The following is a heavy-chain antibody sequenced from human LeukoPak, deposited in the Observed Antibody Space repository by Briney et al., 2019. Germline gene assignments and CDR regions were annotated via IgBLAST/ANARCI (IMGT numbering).Heavy chain of an antibody. CDR2: IYYSGST. V-gene: IGHV4-39*01. CDR1: GGSISSSSYY. Sequence: SETLSLTCTVSGGSISSSSYYWGWIRQPPGKGLEWIGSIYYSGSTYCNPSLKSRVTISVDTSKNQFSLKLSSVTAADTAVYYCAGTNKVAFDIWGQGTMVTVSS. CDR3: AGTNKVAFDI. J-gene: IGHJ3*02.